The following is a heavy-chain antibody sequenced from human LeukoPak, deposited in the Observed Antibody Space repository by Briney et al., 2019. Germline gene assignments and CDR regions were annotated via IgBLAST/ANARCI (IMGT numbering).Heavy chain of an antibody. J-gene: IGHJ5*02. CDR1: GFTFSSYE. V-gene: IGHV3-48*03. CDR3: ARASYSSSWIFDP. D-gene: IGHD6-13*01. CDR2: ISSSGSTI. Sequence: QPGGSLRLSCAASGFTFSSYEMNWVRPAPGKGLEWVSYISSSGSTIYYADSVKGRFTISRDNAKNSLYLQMNSLRAEDTAVYYCARASYSSSWIFDPWGQGTLVTVSS.